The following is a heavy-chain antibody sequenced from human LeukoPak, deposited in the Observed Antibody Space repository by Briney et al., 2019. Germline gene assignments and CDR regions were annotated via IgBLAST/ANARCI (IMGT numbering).Heavy chain of an antibody. CDR1: GGSISSSSYY. V-gene: IGHV4-39*07. CDR3: ARPGVPAAVNWFDP. CDR2: IYYSGST. D-gene: IGHD2-2*01. J-gene: IGHJ5*02. Sequence: SETLSLTCTVSGGSISSSSYYWGWIRQPPGKGLEWIGSIYYSGSTYYNPSLKSRVTISVDTSKNQFSLKLSSVTAADTAVYYCARPGVPAAVNWFDPWGQGTLVTVSS.